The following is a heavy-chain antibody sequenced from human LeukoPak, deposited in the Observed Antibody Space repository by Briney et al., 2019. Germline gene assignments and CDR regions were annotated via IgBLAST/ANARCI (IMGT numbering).Heavy chain of an antibody. CDR2: IYHSGST. J-gene: IGHJ4*02. CDR3: VRVDNGGNYFDY. D-gene: IGHD4-23*01. Sequence: SETLSLTCTVPGYSISSGYYWGWIRQPPGKGLEWIGSIYHSGSTYYHPSLKSRLTISADTSKNQFSLRLSSVTAADTAVYYCVRVDNGGNYFDYWGQGTLVTVSS. V-gene: IGHV4-38-2*02. CDR1: GYSISSGYY.